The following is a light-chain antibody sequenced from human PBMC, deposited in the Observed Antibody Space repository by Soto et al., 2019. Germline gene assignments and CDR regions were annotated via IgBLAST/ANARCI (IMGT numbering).Light chain of an antibody. CDR3: ETWDFNTRV. J-gene: IGLJ3*02. CDR1: SGHSSYI. V-gene: IGLV4-60*02. CDR2: LEGSGSY. Sequence: QSVLTQSSSASASLGSSVKLTSTLSSGHSSYIIAWHQQQPGKAPRYLMKLEGSGSYNKGSGVPDRFSGSSSGADRYLTISNLQFEDEADYFCETWDFNTRVFGGGTKVTVL.